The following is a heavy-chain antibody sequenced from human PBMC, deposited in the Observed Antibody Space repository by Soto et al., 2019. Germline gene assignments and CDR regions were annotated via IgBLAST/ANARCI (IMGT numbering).Heavy chain of an antibody. CDR1: GGTFSSYS. V-gene: IGHV1-69*01. CDR2: SIPCFGTA. D-gene: IGHD1-26*01. Sequence: QVQLVQSGAEVKKPGSSVKVSCKASGGTFSSYSINWVRQAPGQGLEWMGESIPCFGTANYAQKFQGRVTITADESTSTAYMELSSLRSDDTAVYYCARDGGRHSGGIDYWGQGTLVTVSS. CDR3: ARDGGRHSGGIDY. J-gene: IGHJ4*02.